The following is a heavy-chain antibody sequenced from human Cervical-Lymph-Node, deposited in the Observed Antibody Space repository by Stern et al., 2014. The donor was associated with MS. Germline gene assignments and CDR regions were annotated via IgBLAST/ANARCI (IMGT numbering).Heavy chain of an antibody. D-gene: IGHD2-2*02. CDR1: GYSFTNSW. Sequence: EVQLEESGAEVKKPGQSLKISCKGSGYSFTNSWIGWVRQMPGKGLELMGIISPVDSETRYSPSFQGQVTISVDKSINPAYVQWTSLEASDTAMYYCARQGCATTSCHTIDSWGQGTLITVSS. J-gene: IGHJ4*02. CDR3: ARQGCATTSCHTIDS. CDR2: ISPVDSET. V-gene: IGHV5-51*01.